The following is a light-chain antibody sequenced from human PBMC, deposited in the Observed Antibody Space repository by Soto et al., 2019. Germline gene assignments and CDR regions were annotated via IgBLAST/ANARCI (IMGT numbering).Light chain of an antibody. J-gene: IGLJ3*02. Sequence: QSALTQPASVSGSPGQSITLSCTGTSSDLGTYNLVSWYQQHPDKAPKLLIYEGTKRPSGVSNRFSGSKSGDTASLKISGLQAEDEADYYCCTYAGSNNRWVFGGGTKLTVL. V-gene: IGLV2-23*01. CDR1: SSDLGTYNL. CDR3: CTYAGSNNRWV. CDR2: EGT.